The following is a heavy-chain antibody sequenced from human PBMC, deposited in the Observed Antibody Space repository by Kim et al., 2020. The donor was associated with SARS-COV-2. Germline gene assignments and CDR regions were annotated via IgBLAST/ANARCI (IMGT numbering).Heavy chain of an antibody. CDR3: AREMGGMTAIPTAPDY. CDR1: GFTFSSYA. J-gene: IGHJ4*02. V-gene: IGHV3-64*01. Sequence: GGSLRLSCAASGFTFSSYAMHWVRQAPGKGLEYVSAISSNGGSTYYANSVKGRFTISRDNSKNTLYLQMGSLRAEDMAVYYCAREMGGMTAIPTAPDYWGQGTLVTVSS. CDR2: ISSNGGST. D-gene: IGHD2-21*02.